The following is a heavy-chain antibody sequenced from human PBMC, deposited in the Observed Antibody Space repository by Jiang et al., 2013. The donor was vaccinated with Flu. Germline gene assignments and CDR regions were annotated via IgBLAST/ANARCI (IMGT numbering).Heavy chain of an antibody. Sequence: EWVSSISSSSSYIYYADSVKGRFTISRDNAKNSLYLQMNSLRAEDTAVYYCAREGPFDYWGQGTLVTVSS. V-gene: IGHV3-21*01. CDR3: AREGPFDY. CDR2: ISSSSSYI. J-gene: IGHJ4*02.